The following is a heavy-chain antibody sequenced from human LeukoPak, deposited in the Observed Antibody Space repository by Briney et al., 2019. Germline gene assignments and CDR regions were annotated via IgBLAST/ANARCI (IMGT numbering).Heavy chain of an antibody. V-gene: IGHV4-59*08. J-gene: IGHJ4*02. CDR3: SRLAPYPGVWASDY. CDR1: GGSINTYY. Sequence: SETLSLTCTVSGGSINTYYWSWIRQPPGKGLEWIRYIYYSGSTNYSPSLKSRVTISVDTSKNQFSLKLSSVTPADTAVYYCSRLAPYPGVWASDYWGQGTLVTVSS. CDR2: IYYSGST. D-gene: IGHD2-8*01.